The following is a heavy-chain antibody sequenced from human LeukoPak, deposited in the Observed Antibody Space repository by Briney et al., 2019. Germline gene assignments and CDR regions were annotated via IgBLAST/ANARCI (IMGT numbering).Heavy chain of an antibody. Sequence: PGGSLRLSCAASGFTFSSYSMNWVRQAPGKGLEWVSQISRSSTTIYYADSVKGRFTISRDNGKNSVFLQMNSLRVEDTAVYYCARRGYSSSWKVRYYFDYWGQGTLVTVSS. CDR2: ISRSSTTI. CDR3: ARRGYSSSWKVRYYFDY. V-gene: IGHV3-48*01. J-gene: IGHJ4*02. CDR1: GFTFSSYS. D-gene: IGHD6-13*01.